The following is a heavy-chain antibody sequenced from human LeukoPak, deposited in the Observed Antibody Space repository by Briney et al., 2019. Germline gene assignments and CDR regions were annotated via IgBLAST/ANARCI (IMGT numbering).Heavy chain of an antibody. V-gene: IGHV1-2*02. D-gene: IGHD2/OR15-2a*01. J-gene: IGHJ4*02. CDR2: IDPRNGGT. CDR1: GNTFSDSL. Sequence: EASVKVSCKASGNTFSDSLIHWVRQAPGQGLEWMGLIDPRNGGTQYAQNFQGRVTMTRDASMSTAYMELTRLTSDDTAVYYCVREGEGPLSKDFDYWGQGTLVTVSS. CDR3: VREGEGPLSKDFDY.